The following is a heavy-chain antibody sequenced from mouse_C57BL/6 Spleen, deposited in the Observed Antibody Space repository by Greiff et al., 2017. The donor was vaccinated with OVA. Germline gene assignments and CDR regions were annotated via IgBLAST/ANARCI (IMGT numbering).Heavy chain of an antibody. CDR2: IYPGSGST. CDR1: GYTFTSYW. J-gene: IGHJ2*01. D-gene: IGHD1-1*01. Sequence: QVQLQQSGAELVKPGASVKMSCKASGYTFTSYWITWVKQRPGQGLEWIGDIYPGSGSTNYNEKFKSKATLTVDTSSSTAYMQLSSLTSEDSAVYYCARRTTVVATDYFDYWGQGTTLTVSS. CDR3: ARRTTVVATDYFDY. V-gene: IGHV1-55*01.